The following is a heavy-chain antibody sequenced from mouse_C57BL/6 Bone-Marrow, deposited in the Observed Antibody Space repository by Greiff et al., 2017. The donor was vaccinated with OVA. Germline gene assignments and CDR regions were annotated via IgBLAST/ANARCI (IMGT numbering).Heavy chain of an antibody. CDR3: ASPLLRLHYFDY. CDR2: INPNNGGT. CDR1: GYTFTDYN. Sequence: EVQLQQSGPELVKPGASVKMSCKASGYTFTDYNMHWVKQSHGKSLEWIGYINPNNGGTSYNQKFKGKATLTVNKSSSTAYMELRSLTSEDSAVYYCASPLLRLHYFDYWGQGTTLTVSS. V-gene: IGHV1-22*01. J-gene: IGHJ2*01. D-gene: IGHD1-1*01.